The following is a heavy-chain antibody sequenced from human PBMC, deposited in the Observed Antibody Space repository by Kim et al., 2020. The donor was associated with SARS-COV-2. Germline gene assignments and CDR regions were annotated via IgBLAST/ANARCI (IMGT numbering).Heavy chain of an antibody. CDR3: ARGAPPRGGSGSYWIGYYYYGMDV. Sequence: SETLSLTCAVYGGSFSGYYWSWIRQPPGKGLEWIGEINHSGSTNYNPSLKSRVTISVDTSKNQFSLKLSSVTAADTAVYYCARGAPPRGGSGSYWIGYYYYGMDVWGQGTTVTVSS. J-gene: IGHJ6*02. D-gene: IGHD3-10*01. CDR1: GGSFSGYY. CDR2: INHSGST. V-gene: IGHV4-34*01.